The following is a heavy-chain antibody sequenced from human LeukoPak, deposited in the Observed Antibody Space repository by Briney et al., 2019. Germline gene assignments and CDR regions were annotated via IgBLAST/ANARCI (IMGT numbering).Heavy chain of an antibody. V-gene: IGHV3-30-3*01. CDR3: ARGLFGDYGAEYFQH. Sequence: GGSLRLSCAASGFTFSSYAMHWVRQAPGKGLEWVAVISYDGSNKYYADSVKGRFTISRDNSKNTLYLQMNSLRAEDTAVYYCARGLFGDYGAEYFQHWGQGTLVTVSS. CDR2: ISYDGSNK. CDR1: GFTFSSYA. J-gene: IGHJ1*01. D-gene: IGHD4-17*01.